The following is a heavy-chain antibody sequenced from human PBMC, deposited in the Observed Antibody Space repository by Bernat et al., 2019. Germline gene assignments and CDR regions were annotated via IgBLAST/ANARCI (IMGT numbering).Heavy chain of an antibody. D-gene: IGHD5-24*01. CDR3: TRDGYNSLYYYYGLDV. J-gene: IGHJ6*02. CDR1: GFTFGDYA. Sequence: EVQLVESGGGLVQPGRSLRLSCTASGFTFGDYAMSWVRQAPGKGLEWVGFVRSKPYGGTTEYAASVKGRFTISRDDSKSIAYLQMNSLKTEDTAMYYCTRDGYNSLYYYYGLDVWGQGTTVTVSS. V-gene: IGHV3-49*04. CDR2: VRSKPYGGTT.